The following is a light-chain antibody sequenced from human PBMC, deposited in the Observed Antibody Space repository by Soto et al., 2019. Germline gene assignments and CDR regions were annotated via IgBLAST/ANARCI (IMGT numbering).Light chain of an antibody. CDR2: TAS. J-gene: IGKJ1*01. V-gene: IGKV1-12*01. CDR3: LQTSTFPRT. Sequence: DIQMTQSPSSVSASVGDRVTITCRASRGIGDRLAWFQHKPGKAPQLLIQTASTLVRETPSRFSGSGSGTDFLLTINNLQPEDFATYYCLQTSTFPRTFGQGTKVDIK. CDR1: RGIGDR.